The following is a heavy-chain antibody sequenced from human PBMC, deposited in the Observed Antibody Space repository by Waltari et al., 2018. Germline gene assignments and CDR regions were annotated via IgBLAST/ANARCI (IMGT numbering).Heavy chain of an antibody. CDR2: ISSADYS. V-gene: IGHV3-21*01. Sequence: EVQLVESGGGLVNPGGSLRLSGAASGFAYRDYSMTWVRQAPGKGLEWVSAISSADYSLDADSMKGRFIISRDNAKNSLYLQMNGLSGEDTAVYYCARVIVYSDSPVCDFWGQGTLVIVSS. D-gene: IGHD2-21*01. J-gene: IGHJ4*01. CDR1: GFAYRDYS. CDR3: ARVIVYSDSPVCDF.